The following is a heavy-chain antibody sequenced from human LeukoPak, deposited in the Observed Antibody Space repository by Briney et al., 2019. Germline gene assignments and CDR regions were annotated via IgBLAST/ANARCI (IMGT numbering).Heavy chain of an antibody. Sequence: TGGSLRLSCVASGFTFSNYWMNWVRQAPGKGLEWVANIKPDGGEQYYVDSVKGRFTISRDNAENSLYLQLSSLRAEDTAVYYCAREQRTFDYWGQGFLVTVSS. V-gene: IGHV3-7*03. D-gene: IGHD5-24*01. J-gene: IGHJ4*02. CDR3: AREQRTFDY. CDR2: IKPDGGEQ. CDR1: GFTFSNYW.